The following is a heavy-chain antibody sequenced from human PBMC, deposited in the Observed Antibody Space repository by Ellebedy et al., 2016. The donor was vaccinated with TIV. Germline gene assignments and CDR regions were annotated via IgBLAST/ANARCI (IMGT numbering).Heavy chain of an antibody. J-gene: IGHJ4*02. V-gene: IGHV1-3*01. CDR1: GYTFTSYG. Sequence: ASVKVSCKASGYTFTSYGISWVRQAPGQRLEWMGWINVGNGNTKYSQKFQGRVTITRDTSASTAYMELGSLTSEDTAVYYCAKRTNRFYDYWGQGTLVTVSS. CDR3: AKRTNRFYDY. D-gene: IGHD2/OR15-2a*01. CDR2: INVGNGNT.